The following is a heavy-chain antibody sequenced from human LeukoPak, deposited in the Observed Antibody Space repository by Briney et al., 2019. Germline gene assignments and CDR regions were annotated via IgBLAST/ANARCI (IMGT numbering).Heavy chain of an antibody. V-gene: IGHV4-59*08. Sequence: SETLSLTCTVSGGSISGYYCSWIRQPPGKGLEWIGYIFYSGSTHYNPSLKSRVTISVDTSKNQFSLKLSSVTAADTAVYYCARGVDTAFDYWGQGTLVTVSS. J-gene: IGHJ4*02. CDR1: GGSISGYY. D-gene: IGHD5-18*01. CDR2: IFYSGST. CDR3: ARGVDTAFDY.